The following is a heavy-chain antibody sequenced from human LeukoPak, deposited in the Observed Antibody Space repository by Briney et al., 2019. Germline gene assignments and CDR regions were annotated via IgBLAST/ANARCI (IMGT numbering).Heavy chain of an antibody. CDR1: GYTFTSYD. V-gene: IGHV1-8*01. CDR3: ARGRDFWSGTKNCFDP. D-gene: IGHD3-3*01. Sequence: ASVKVSYKASGYTFTSYDVNWVRQATGQGPEWIGWMNPSTGNTGYALKFQGRVTMTRNTSISTAYMELSSLRSEDTAVCYCARGRDFWSGTKNCFDPWGQGTLVTVSS. CDR2: MNPSTGNT. J-gene: IGHJ5*02.